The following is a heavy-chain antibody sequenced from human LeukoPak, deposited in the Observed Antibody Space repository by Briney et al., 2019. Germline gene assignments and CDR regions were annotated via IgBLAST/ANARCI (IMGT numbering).Heavy chain of an antibody. CDR1: GFTFSSYA. J-gene: IGHJ4*02. D-gene: IGHD6-13*01. CDR2: ISGSGGST. V-gene: IGHV3-23*01. CDR3: AKDRGYSSSWYVFGY. Sequence: GGSLRLSCAASGFTFSSYAMSWVRQAPGKGLEWVSAISGSGGSTYYADSVKGRFTISRDNSKNTLYLQINSLRAEDTAVYYCAKDRGYSSSWYVFGYWGQGTLVTVSS.